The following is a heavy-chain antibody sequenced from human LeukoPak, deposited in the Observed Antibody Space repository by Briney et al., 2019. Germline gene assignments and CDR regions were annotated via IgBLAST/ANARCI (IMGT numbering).Heavy chain of an antibody. J-gene: IGHJ4*02. V-gene: IGHV4-4*07. CDR3: ARAPLDYYDSSGYSGYFDH. Sequence: SETLSLTCTVSGGSISNYYWSWIRQPAGKGLEWIGRIYTSGTTHYNPSLKSRVTMSVDTSKNQFSLNLSSVTAADTAVYYCARAPLDYYDSSGYSGYFDHWGQGTLVTVSS. CDR2: IYTSGTT. D-gene: IGHD3-22*01. CDR1: GGSISNYY.